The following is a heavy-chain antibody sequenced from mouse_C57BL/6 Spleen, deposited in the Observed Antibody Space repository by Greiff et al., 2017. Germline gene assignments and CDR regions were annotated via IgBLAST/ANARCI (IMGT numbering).Heavy chain of an antibody. V-gene: IGHV5-6*02. Sequence: EVKLVESGGDLVKPGGSLKLSCAASGFTFSSYGMSWVRQTPDKRLEWVATISSGGSYTYYPDSVKGRFTISRDNAKNTLYLQMSSLKSEDTAMYYFARRDDYDYAMDYWGQGTSVTVSS. D-gene: IGHD2-4*01. CDR1: GFTFSSYG. J-gene: IGHJ4*01. CDR2: ISSGGSYT. CDR3: ARRDDYDYAMDY.